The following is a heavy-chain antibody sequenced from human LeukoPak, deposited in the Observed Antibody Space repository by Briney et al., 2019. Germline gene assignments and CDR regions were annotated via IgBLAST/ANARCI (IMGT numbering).Heavy chain of an antibody. Sequence: SETLSLTCAVYGGSFSGYYWSWIRQPPGKGLEWIGEINHSGSTNYNPSLKSRVTISVDTSKNQFSLKLSSVTAADTAVYYCASGGRALGRYSNYLYNWFDPWGQGTLVTVSS. D-gene: IGHD4-11*01. CDR1: GGSFSGYY. CDR2: INHSGST. J-gene: IGHJ5*02. CDR3: ASGGRALGRYSNYLYNWFDP. V-gene: IGHV4-34*01.